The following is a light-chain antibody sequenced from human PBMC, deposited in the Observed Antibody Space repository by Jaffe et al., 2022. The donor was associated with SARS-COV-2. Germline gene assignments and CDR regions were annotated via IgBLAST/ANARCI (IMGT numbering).Light chain of an antibody. J-gene: IGKJ1*01. CDR2: KAS. V-gene: IGKV1-5*03. Sequence: DIQMTQSPSTLSASVGDRVTITCRASQSISSWLAWYQQKPGKAPKLLIYKASSLESGVPSRFSGSGSGTEFTLTISSLQPDDFATYYCQQYNGYFTWTFGQGTKVEIK. CDR1: QSISSW. CDR3: QQYNGYFTWT.